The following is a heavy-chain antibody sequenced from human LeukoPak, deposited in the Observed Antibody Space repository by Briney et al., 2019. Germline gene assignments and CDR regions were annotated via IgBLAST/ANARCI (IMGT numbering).Heavy chain of an antibody. V-gene: IGHV1-69*05. CDR2: IIPIFGTA. CDR3: ARERIPGYSSGWYY. Sequence: SVKVSCKASGGTFSSYAISWVRQAPGQGLEWMGGIIPIFGTANYAQKFQGRVTITTDESTNTAYMEPSSLRSEDTAVYYCARERIPGYSSGWYYWGQGTLVTVSS. J-gene: IGHJ4*02. CDR1: GGTFSSYA. D-gene: IGHD6-19*01.